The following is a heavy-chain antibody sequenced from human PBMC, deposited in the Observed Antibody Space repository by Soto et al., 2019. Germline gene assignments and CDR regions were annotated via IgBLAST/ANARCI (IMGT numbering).Heavy chain of an antibody. D-gene: IGHD2-15*01. Sequence: ASVKVSCKASGYTFTSYDINWVRQATGQGLEWMGWMNPNSGNTGYAQKFQGRVTMTRNTSISTAYMELRSLRSDDTAVYYCARDHGVVVAATIYFDYWGQGTLVTVSS. CDR3: ARDHGVVVAATIYFDY. CDR1: GYTFTSYD. V-gene: IGHV1-8*01. J-gene: IGHJ4*02. CDR2: MNPNSGNT.